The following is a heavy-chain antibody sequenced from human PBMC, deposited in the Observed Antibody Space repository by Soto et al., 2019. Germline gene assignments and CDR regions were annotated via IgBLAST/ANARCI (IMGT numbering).Heavy chain of an antibody. J-gene: IGHJ6*02. CDR1: GGSISSDGNY. V-gene: IGHV4-31*03. D-gene: IGHD3-10*01. CDR2: IYYSGST. Sequence: LSLTCTVSGGSISSDGNYWSWIRQHPGKGLEWIGYIYYSGSTNYNPSLKSRVTISVDTSKNQFSLKLNSVTAADTAVYYCARARMVRGIIYYYGMDVWGQGTTVTVS. CDR3: ARARMVRGIIYYYGMDV.